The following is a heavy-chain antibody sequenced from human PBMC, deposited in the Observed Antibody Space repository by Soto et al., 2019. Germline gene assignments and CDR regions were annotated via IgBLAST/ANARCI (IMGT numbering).Heavy chain of an antibody. D-gene: IGHD2-15*01. CDR2: IRSKAKSYAT. Sequence: EVQLVESGGGLVQPGGSLKLSCAASGFTFSGSAIHWVRQASGKGLEWVGRIRSKAKSYATAYAASVTGRFTFSRDDSKNMAYLQMNSLNTEDTAVYYCTHSGYCSGGSCFGYWGQGTLVTVSS. CDR3: THSGYCSGGSCFGY. CDR1: GFTFSGSA. J-gene: IGHJ4*02. V-gene: IGHV3-73*01.